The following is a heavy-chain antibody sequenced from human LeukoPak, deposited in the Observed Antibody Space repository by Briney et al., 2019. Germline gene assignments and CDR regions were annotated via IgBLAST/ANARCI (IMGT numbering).Heavy chain of an antibody. CDR3: ILAYCGGDCYSLVDAFDI. V-gene: IGHV1-69*05. J-gene: IGHJ3*02. D-gene: IGHD2-21*02. CDR1: GGTFSSYA. CDR2: IIPIFGTA. Sequence: SVKVSCKASGGTFSSYAISWVRQAPGQGLEWMGGIIPIFGTANYAQKFQGRVTITTDESASTAYMELSGLRSEDTAVYYCILAYCGGDCYSLVDAFDIWGQGTMVTVSS.